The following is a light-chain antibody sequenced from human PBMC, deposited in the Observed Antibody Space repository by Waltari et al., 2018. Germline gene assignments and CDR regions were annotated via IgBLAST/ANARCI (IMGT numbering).Light chain of an antibody. CDR1: NNNIGTYG. Sequence: QSALNQEASVSGTVGQKVTLSCTGNNNNIGTYGVDWYQQISHCPPKSVMFGISLPSGIPDRFSGSKSGTTASLTISGLQPEDEGDYFCSTWDHSLNGRVFGGGTKLTVL. J-gene: IGLJ3*02. CDR2: GI. V-gene: IGLV1-36*01. CDR3: STWDHSLNGRV.